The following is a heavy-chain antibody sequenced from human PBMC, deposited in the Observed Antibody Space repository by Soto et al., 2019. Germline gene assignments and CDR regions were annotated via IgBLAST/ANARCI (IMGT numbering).Heavy chain of an antibody. Sequence: GGSLRLSCAASGFTFSSYGMHWVRQAPGKGLEWVAVIWYDGSKKYYADSVKGRFTISRDNSKNTLYLQMNSLRAEDTAVYYCARDWQDYGDYNYYYYYYMDVWGKGTTVTVSS. D-gene: IGHD4-17*01. V-gene: IGHV3-33*01. CDR1: GFTFSSYG. J-gene: IGHJ6*03. CDR2: IWYDGSKK. CDR3: ARDWQDYGDYNYYYYYYMDV.